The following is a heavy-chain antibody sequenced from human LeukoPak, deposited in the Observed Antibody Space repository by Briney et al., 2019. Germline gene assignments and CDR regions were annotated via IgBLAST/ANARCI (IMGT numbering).Heavy chain of an antibody. CDR2: IIPIFGTA. D-gene: IGHD3-3*01. V-gene: IGHV1-69*05. CDR1: GGTFSSYA. CDR3: AREDYTLPSNYYYYMDV. Sequence: SVKVSCKASGGTFSSYAISWVRQAPGQGLEWMGGIIPIFGTANYAQKFQGRVTITTDASTSTAYMELSSLRSEDTAVYYCAREDYTLPSNYYYYMDVGGKGTTVTVSS. J-gene: IGHJ6*03.